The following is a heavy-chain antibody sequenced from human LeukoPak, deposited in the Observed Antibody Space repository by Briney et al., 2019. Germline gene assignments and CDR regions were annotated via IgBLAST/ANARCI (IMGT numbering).Heavy chain of an antibody. CDR3: ARGTVTAPDY. Sequence: GGSLRLSCAVSGFTVSSNYMSWVRQAPGKGLEWVSIIYSGGYTFYADSVKGRFTISRDNSKNTLYLQMNSLRAEDTAVYSCARGTVTAPDYWGQGTLVTVSS. CDR2: IYSGGYT. V-gene: IGHV3-53*01. D-gene: IGHD4-17*01. CDR1: GFTVSSNY. J-gene: IGHJ4*02.